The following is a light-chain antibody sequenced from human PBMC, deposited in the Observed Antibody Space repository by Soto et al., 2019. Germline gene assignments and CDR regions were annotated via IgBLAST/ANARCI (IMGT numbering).Light chain of an antibody. CDR2: SAS. CDR1: QSVGSTY. V-gene: IGKV3-20*01. J-gene: IGKJ5*01. Sequence: EIVLTQSPGTLSLSPGERATLSCRASQSVGSTYLAWYQQKPGQTPRLLIYSASSRATGIPDRFSGSGSGTDFTLTISRLEPEDLAVYYCQLYGSSITFGQGTRLEIK. CDR3: QLYGSSIT.